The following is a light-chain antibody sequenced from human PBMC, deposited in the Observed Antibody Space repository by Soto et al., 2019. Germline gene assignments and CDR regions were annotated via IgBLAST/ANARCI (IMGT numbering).Light chain of an antibody. J-gene: IGLJ2*01. CDR3: SSYTSSSTLV. CDR2: EVS. Sequence: QSALTQPASGSGSPGQSITISCTGTSSDVGGYNYVSWYQQHPGKAPKLMIYEVSNRPSGVSNRFSGSKSGNTASLTISGLQAEDEADYYCSSYTSSSTLVFGGGTQLTFL. CDR1: SSDVGGYNY. V-gene: IGLV2-14*01.